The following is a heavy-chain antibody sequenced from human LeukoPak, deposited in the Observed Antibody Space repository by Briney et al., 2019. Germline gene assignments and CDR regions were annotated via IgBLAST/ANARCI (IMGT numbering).Heavy chain of an antibody. J-gene: IGHJ3*02. CDR2: IYYSGTT. CDR3: ANGANCSGGSCYPAGAFDI. CDR1: GGSISSGDYY. Sequence: PSQTLSLTCTVSGGSISSGDYYWSWVRQPPGKGLEWIGYIYYSGTTYYNPSLKSRATISVDTSKNEFSLKLSSVTAADTAVYYCANGANCSGGSCYPAGAFDIWGQGTMVTVSS. V-gene: IGHV4-30-4*01. D-gene: IGHD2-15*01.